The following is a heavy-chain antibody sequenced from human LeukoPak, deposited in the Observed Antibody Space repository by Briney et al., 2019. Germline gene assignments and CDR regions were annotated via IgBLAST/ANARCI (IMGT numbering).Heavy chain of an antibody. V-gene: IGHV3-74*01. D-gene: IGHD3-22*01. CDR3: ARGINMIVVGKYGMDV. CDR2: INSDGSST. J-gene: IGHJ6*02. Sequence: PGGSLRLSCAASGFTFSSYWMHWVRQAPGKGLVWVSRINSDGSSTSYADSVKGRFTISRDNAKNTLYLQMNSLRAEDTAVYYCARGINMIVVGKYGMDVWGQGTTVTVSS. CDR1: GFTFSSYW.